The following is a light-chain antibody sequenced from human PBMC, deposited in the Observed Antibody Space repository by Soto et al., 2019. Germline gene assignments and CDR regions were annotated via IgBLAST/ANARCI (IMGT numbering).Light chain of an antibody. Sequence: QSALTQPSSVSGSPGQSITISCTGTSSDVGSYKLVSWYQQHPGKAPKLMIYEGSKRPSGVSNRFSGSKSGNTASLRISGLQTEDEADYYCCSYAGGVTFNVFGTGTKLTVL. J-gene: IGLJ1*01. CDR2: EGS. CDR3: CSYAGGVTFNV. CDR1: SSDVGSYKL. V-gene: IGLV2-23*01.